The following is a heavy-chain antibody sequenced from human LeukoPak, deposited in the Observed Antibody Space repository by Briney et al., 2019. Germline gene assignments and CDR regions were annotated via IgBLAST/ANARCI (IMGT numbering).Heavy chain of an antibody. CDR1: GFTFSDHY. J-gene: IGHJ4*02. CDR3: AREHDYGPDY. Sequence: GASVKVSCKTSGFTFSDHYMHWLRQAPGQGLEWMGWIKPDSVATNYAQKFQGRFTMSRDMSISTVYMELTSLTPDDTAMYWCAREHDYGPDYWGQGTLVTVSA. V-gene: IGHV1-2*02. CDR2: IKPDSVAT. D-gene: IGHD4/OR15-4a*01.